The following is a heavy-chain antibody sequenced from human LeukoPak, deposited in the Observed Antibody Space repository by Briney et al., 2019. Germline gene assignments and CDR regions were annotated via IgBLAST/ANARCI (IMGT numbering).Heavy chain of an antibody. Sequence: ASVKVTGMASGDTFSSYYMHWVRPAPGQGLEWMGIISPGGGTTSYAQKFQGRVTMTTDTSTSTVYMELSSLRSEDTAVYYCARGLGYVIDYWGYGTLVTVPS. J-gene: IGHJ4*01. CDR1: GDTFSSYY. CDR2: ISPGGGTT. CDR3: ARGLGYVIDY. D-gene: IGHD1-1*01. V-gene: IGHV1-46*01.